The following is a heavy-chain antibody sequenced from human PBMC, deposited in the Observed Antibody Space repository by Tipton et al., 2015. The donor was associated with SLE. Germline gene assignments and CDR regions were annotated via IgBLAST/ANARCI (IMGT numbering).Heavy chain of an antibody. D-gene: IGHD5-12*01. J-gene: IGHJ3*01. Sequence: SLRLSCVASGFTFRNFGIHWVRQAPGRGLEWLAFIRHDGSTKYYRESVKGRFTISRDNSNNTVFLEMSSLRPDDTAVYYCAKGRRGSGYSGDAFDFWGQGTVVSVSS. CDR3: AKGRRGSGYSGDAFDF. CDR1: GFTFRNFG. CDR2: IRHDGSTK. V-gene: IGHV3-30*02.